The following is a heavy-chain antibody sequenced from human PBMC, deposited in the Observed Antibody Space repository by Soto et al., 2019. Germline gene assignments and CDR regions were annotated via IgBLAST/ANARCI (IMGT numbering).Heavy chain of an antibody. D-gene: IGHD3-22*01. CDR2: IIPIFGTA. CDR3: ASRYYDSSGYPT. V-gene: IGHV1-69*06. CDR1: GGTFSSYA. J-gene: IGHJ5*02. Sequence: GASVKVSCKASGGTFSSYAISWVRQAPGQGLEWMGGIIPIFGTANYAQKFQGRVTITADKSTSTAYMELSSLRSEDTAVYYCASRYYDSSGYPTWGQGTRVTVSS.